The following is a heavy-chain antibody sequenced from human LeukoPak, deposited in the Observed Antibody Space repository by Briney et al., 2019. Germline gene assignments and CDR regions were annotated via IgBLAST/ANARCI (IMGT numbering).Heavy chain of an antibody. V-gene: IGHV3-53*01. CDR1: GFTVSSNY. Sequence: GGSLRLSCAASGFTVSSNYMSWVRQARGKGLEWGSIIYSGGNTYYTDSVKGRFTVSRDGSKNTLSLQMNSLRAEDTAVYYCVSHSDSLTSYSFDYWGRGTLVTVSS. J-gene: IGHJ4*02. CDR2: IYSGGNT. CDR3: VSHSDSLTSYSFDY. D-gene: IGHD3-9*01.